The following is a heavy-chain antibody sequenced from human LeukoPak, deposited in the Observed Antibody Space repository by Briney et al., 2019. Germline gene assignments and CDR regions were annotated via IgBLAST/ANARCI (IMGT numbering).Heavy chain of an antibody. CDR2: IYPGDSDT. D-gene: IGHD3-22*01. CDR1: GYSFTSYW. CDR3: ASRDYYDSSGYYSVVY. Sequence: GESLKISCKGSGYSFTSYWIGWMRQMPGKGLEWMGIIYPGDSDTRYSPSFQGQVTISADKSISTAYLQWSSLKASDTAMYYCASRDYYDSSGYYSVVYWGQGTLVTVSS. J-gene: IGHJ4*02. V-gene: IGHV5-51*01.